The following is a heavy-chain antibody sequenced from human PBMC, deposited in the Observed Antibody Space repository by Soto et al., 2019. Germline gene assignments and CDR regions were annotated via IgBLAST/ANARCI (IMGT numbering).Heavy chain of an antibody. D-gene: IGHD6-19*01. J-gene: IGHJ4*02. CDR3: ATDVSEAGPDC. CDR2: ILYDESDK. Sequence: SLRLSSAASGFTFRSYVIHWVRQAQGKGLEWVAVILYDESDKYYADSLKGRFTISRDNSKNTLYLQMNRLRGADTTVYYCATDVSEAGPDCWGQGTLVTVSS. V-gene: IGHV3-30*03. CDR1: GFTFRSYV.